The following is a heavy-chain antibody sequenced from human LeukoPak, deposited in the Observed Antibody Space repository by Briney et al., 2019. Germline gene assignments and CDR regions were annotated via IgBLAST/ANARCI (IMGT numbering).Heavy chain of an antibody. Sequence: GGSLRLSCAASGFTFSSYAMSWVRQAPGKGLEWVSAISGSGGSTYYADSVKGRFTISRDNSKNTLYLQMNSLRAEDTAVYYCAKNSAVWSVAGTCFDYWGQGTLVTVSS. J-gene: IGHJ4*02. CDR1: GFTFSSYA. CDR2: ISGSGGST. V-gene: IGHV3-23*01. CDR3: AKNSAVWSVAGTCFDY. D-gene: IGHD6-19*01.